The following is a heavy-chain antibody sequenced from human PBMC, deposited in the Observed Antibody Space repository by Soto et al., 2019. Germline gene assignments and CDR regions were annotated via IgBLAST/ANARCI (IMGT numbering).Heavy chain of an antibody. V-gene: IGHV3-30-3*01. CDR1: GFTFSSYA. Sequence: QVQLVESGGGVVQPGRSLRLSCAASGFTFSSYAMHWVRQAPGKGLEWVAVISYDGSNKYYADSVKGRFTISRDNSKTLYLQMNSLSAEDTAVYYCVRDKSPYSSGWHNRHFDYWGQGTLVTVSS. D-gene: IGHD6-19*01. CDR3: VRDKSPYSSGWHNRHFDY. J-gene: IGHJ4*02. CDR2: ISYDGSNK.